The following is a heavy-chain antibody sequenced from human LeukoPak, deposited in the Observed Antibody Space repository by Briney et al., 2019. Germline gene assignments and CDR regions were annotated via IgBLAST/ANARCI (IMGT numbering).Heavy chain of an antibody. CDR1: GGSISSGSYY. D-gene: IGHD2-15*01. J-gene: IGHJ4*02. CDR3: ARDRAALIGFHY. Sequence: PSETLSLTCTVSGGSISSGSYYWSWIRQPAGKGLEWIGRIYTSGSTNYNPSLKSRVTISVDTSKNQFSLKLSSVTAADTAVYYCARDRAALIGFHYWGQGTPVTVSS. CDR2: IYTSGST. V-gene: IGHV4-61*02.